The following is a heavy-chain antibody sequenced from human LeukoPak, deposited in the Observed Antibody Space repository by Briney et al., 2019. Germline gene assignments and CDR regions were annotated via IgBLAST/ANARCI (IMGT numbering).Heavy chain of an antibody. Sequence: PGGSLRLSCAASGFTFSSYAMSWVRQAPGKGLEWVSAISGSGGGTYYADSVKGRFTISRDNSKNTLYLQMNSLRAEDTAVYYCAKVGREVVVVVAAAFSYWGQGTLVTVSS. CDR3: AKVGREVVVVVAAAFSY. CDR2: ISGSGGGT. V-gene: IGHV3-23*01. J-gene: IGHJ4*02. CDR1: GFTFSSYA. D-gene: IGHD2-15*01.